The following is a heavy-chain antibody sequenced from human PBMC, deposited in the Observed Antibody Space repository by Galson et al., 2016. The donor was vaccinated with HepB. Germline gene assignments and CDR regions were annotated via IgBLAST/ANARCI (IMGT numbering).Heavy chain of an antibody. V-gene: IGHV3-74*01. Sequence: SLRLSCAATGFTFTRYWMHWVRQAPGKGLVWVSRINSDGTSASYADSMKGRFTISRDNAKNSLSLQVHSLRAEDTAMYYCARVPPLVVVISMELGFYGMGVWGKGTTVTVSS. CDR2: INSDGTSA. CDR3: ARVPPLVVVISMELGFYGMGV. CDR1: GFTFTRYW. J-gene: IGHJ6*04. D-gene: IGHD2-21*01.